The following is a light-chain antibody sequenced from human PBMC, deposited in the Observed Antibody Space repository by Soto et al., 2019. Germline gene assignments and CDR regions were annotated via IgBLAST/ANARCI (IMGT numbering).Light chain of an antibody. CDR1: QSVSSD. CDR2: GAS. J-gene: IGKJ2*01. V-gene: IGKV3-15*01. CDR3: QQYNNWSRT. Sequence: IIVTHSAATLSLSPWKISTLSGRASQSVSSDLAWYHQKPGEPPRPLMYGASTRATGIPARFSGSGSGTEFTLTITRLKHEDFAVYYCQQYNNWSRTFGQGTKVDIK.